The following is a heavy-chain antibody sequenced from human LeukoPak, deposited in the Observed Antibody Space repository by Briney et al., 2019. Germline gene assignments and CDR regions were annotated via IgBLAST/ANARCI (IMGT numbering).Heavy chain of an antibody. CDR1: GGSFSGYY. V-gene: IGHV4-34*01. CDR3: ARGRGYDFWSAYQSDY. Sequence: SETLSFTCAVYGGSFSGYYWSWIRQPPGKGLEWIGEINHSGSTNYNPSLKSRVTISVDTSKNQFSLNLSSVTAADTAVYYCARGRGYDFWSAYQSDYWGQGTLVTVSS. CDR2: INHSGST. D-gene: IGHD3-3*01. J-gene: IGHJ4*02.